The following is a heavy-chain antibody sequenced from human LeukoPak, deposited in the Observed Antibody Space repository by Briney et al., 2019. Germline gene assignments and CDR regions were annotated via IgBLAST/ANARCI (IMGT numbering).Heavy chain of an antibody. D-gene: IGHD1-7*01. V-gene: IGHV3-30*02. CDR1: GFTFSSFG. CDR2: IRFDGSNR. J-gene: IGHJ4*02. Sequence: GGSLRLSCAASGFTFSSFGMHWVRQAPGKGLEWVTFIRFDGSNRYYADSVKGRFTISRDNSKNTLYLQMTSLRAEDTAVYYCARAKTWNYTPYYFDSWGQGTLVTVSS. CDR3: ARAKTWNYTPYYFDS.